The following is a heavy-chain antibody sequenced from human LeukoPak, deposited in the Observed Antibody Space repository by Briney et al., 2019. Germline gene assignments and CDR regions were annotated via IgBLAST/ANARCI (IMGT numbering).Heavy chain of an antibody. CDR2: FDPEDGET. V-gene: IGHV1-24*01. J-gene: IGHJ4*02. Sequence: ASVKVSCKVSGYTLTELSMHWERQAPGKGLEWMGGFDPEDGETIYAQKFQGRVTMTEDTSTDTAYMELSSLRSEDTAVYYCATEGKAYCGGDCALDYWGQGTLVTVSS. D-gene: IGHD2-21*02. CDR1: GYTLTELS. CDR3: ATEGKAYCGGDCALDY.